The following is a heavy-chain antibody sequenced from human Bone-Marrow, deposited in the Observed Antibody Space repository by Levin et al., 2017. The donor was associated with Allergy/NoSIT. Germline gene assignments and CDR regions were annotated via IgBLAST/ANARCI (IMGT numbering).Heavy chain of an antibody. D-gene: IGHD6-19*01. Sequence: GGSLRLSCAASGFTFNSYALSWVRQAPGKGLEWVSAISGSGSRTYYADSVKGRFTISRDNSKTTLYLQMNSLRAEDTAVYYCAKGAGWVAGAVALIWGQGTLVTVSS. CDR2: ISGSGSRT. J-gene: IGHJ4*02. CDR1: GFTFNSYA. V-gene: IGHV3-23*01. CDR3: AKGAGWVAGAVALI.